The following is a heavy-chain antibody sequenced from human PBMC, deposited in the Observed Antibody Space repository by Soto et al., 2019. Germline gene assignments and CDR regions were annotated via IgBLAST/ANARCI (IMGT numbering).Heavy chain of an antibody. CDR3: ARESEDLTSNFDY. V-gene: IGHV3-53*01. CDR1: GFTVSSHY. J-gene: IGHJ4*02. CDR2: INSGGST. Sequence: GGSLRLSCAPSGFTVSSHYMSWVRQAPGKGLEWVSVINSGGSTYYADSMKGRFTVSRDNAKNSVYLEMNSLSAEDTAVYYCARESEDLTSNFDYWGQGTLVTVSS.